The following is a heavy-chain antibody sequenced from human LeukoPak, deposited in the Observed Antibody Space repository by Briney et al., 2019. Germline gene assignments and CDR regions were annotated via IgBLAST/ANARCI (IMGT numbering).Heavy chain of an antibody. CDR3: ARGRWLGPTGGYYMDV. CDR2: VNPNSGNT. Sequence: ASVKVSCNASGYAFPTYDINWVRQATGQGLEWMGWVNPNSGNTGYAQKFQGRVTMTRNTSISTAYMELSSLRSEDTAVYYCARGRWLGPTGGYYMDVWGKGTKVTISS. J-gene: IGHJ6*03. D-gene: IGHD6-19*01. V-gene: IGHV1-8*01. CDR1: GYAFPTYD.